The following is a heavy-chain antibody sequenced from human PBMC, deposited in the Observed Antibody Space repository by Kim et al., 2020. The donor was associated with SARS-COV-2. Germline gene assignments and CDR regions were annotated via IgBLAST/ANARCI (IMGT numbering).Heavy chain of an antibody. V-gene: IGHV1-69*13. D-gene: IGHD5-18*01. J-gene: IGHJ6*02. Sequence: SVKVSCKASGGTFSSYAISWVRQAPGQGLEWMGGIIPIFGTANYAQKFQGRVAITADESTSTAYMELSSLRSEDMAVYYCASPVVDTAMVTPIHFYYYGMDVWGQGTTVTVSS. CDR3: ASPVVDTAMVTPIHFYYYGMDV. CDR2: IIPIFGTA. CDR1: GGTFSSYA.